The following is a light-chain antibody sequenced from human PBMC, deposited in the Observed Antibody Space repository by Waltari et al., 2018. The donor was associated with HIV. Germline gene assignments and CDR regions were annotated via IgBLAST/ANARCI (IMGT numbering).Light chain of an antibody. V-gene: IGKV3-15*01. CDR2: GAS. J-gene: IGKJ1*01. Sequence: EIVMTQSPAPLSVSPGERATLSCRPSQSVTTNLAWYQQKPGQAPRVLIYGASTRASGIPARFSGSGSGTEFTLTISSLQPEDFAVYYCQQYYNWPPSWTFDQGTKVEIK. CDR3: QQYYNWPPSWT. CDR1: QSVTTN.